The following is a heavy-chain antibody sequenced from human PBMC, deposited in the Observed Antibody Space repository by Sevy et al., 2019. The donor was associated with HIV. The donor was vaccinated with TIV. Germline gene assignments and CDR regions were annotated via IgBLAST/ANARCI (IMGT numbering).Heavy chain of an antibody. CDR3: AGENAWGRGYS. V-gene: IGHV4-59*08. CDR2: SYYNGHI. Sequence: SETLSLTCTVSGGSITSLYWNWIRRPPGKGLEWIANSYYNGHINYNPSLNSRVTLSLDTSKNQFSLRLSSVTAADTAMYYCAGENAWGRGYSWGQGTLVTVSS. D-gene: IGHD1-26*01. J-gene: IGHJ4*02. CDR1: GGSITSLY.